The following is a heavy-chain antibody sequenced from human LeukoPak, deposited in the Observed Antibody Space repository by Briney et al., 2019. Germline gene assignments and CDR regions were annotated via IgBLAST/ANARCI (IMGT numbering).Heavy chain of an antibody. V-gene: IGHV3-23*01. J-gene: IGHJ5*02. Sequence: GGSLRLSCAASGFTFSSYGMSWVRQAPGKGLEWVSAISGSGGSTYYADSVKGRFTISRDNAKNSLYLQMNSLRAEDTAVYYCARAMKYYDILTGYPNWFDPWGQGTLVTVSS. CDR1: GFTFSSYG. D-gene: IGHD3-9*01. CDR2: ISGSGGST. CDR3: ARAMKYYDILTGYPNWFDP.